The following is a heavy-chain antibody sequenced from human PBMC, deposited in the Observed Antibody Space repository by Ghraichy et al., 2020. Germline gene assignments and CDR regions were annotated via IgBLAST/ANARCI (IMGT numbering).Heavy chain of an antibody. V-gene: IGHV4-59*01. CDR3: ATYSSTSYYPLAPYMDV. D-gene: IGHD2-2*01. CDR1: GGSISSYY. CDR2: IYYSGST. J-gene: IGHJ6*02. Sequence: SQTLSLTCTVSGGSISSYYWSWIRQPPGKGLEWIGYIYYSGSTNYNPSLKSRVTISVDTSKNQFSLKLSSVTAADTAVYYCATYSSTSYYPLAPYMDVWGQGTTVTVSS.